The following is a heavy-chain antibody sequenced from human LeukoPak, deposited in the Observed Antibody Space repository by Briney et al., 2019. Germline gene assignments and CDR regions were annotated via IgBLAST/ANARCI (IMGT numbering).Heavy chain of an antibody. CDR3: ARDAITTIFGVVISPAGI. J-gene: IGHJ4*02. Sequence: GGSLRLSCAAPGFTFSSYSMNWVRQAPGKGLEWVSSISSSSSYIYYADSVKGRFTISRDNAKKSLYLQMNSLRAEDTAVYYCARDAITTIFGVVISPAGIWGQGTLVTVSS. CDR1: GFTFSSYS. CDR2: ISSSSSYI. D-gene: IGHD3-3*01. V-gene: IGHV3-21*01.